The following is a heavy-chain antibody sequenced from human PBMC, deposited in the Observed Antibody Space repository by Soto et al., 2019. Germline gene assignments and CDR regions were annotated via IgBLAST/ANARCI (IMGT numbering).Heavy chain of an antibody. CDR2: ISSSSTI. V-gene: IGHV3-48*02. Sequence: GGSLRLSCAASGFTFSSYSMNWVRQAPGKGLEWVSYISSSSTIYYADSVKGRFTISRDNAKNSLYLQMNSLRDEDTAVYYCAVYSSSWTHDNWFDPWGQGTLVTVSS. CDR3: AVYSSSWTHDNWFDP. D-gene: IGHD6-13*01. CDR1: GFTFSSYS. J-gene: IGHJ5*02.